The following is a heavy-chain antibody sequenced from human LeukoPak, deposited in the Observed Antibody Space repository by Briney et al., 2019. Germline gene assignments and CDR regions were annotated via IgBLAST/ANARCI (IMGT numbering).Heavy chain of an antibody. Sequence: SETLSLTCTVSGGSISSYYWSWIRQPPGKGLEWIGYIYYSGSTNYNPSLKSRVTISVDTSKNQFSLKLSSVTAADTAVYYCASGYCSSTSCYGGDYFDYWGQGTLVTVSS. V-gene: IGHV4-59*12. CDR3: ASGYCSSTSCYGGDYFDY. J-gene: IGHJ4*02. CDR2: IYYSGST. CDR1: GGSISSYY. D-gene: IGHD2-2*01.